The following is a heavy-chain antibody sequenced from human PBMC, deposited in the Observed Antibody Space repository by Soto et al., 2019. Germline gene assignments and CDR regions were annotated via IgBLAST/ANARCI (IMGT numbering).Heavy chain of an antibody. CDR2: ISSSSSYI. Sequence: GGSLRLSCAASGFTFSSYSMNWVRQAPGKGLEWVSSISSSSSYIYYADSVKGRFTISRDNAKNSLYLQMNSLRAEDTAVYYCASGGNDYSNYLAWFDPWGQGTLVTVSS. CDR3: ASGGNDYSNYLAWFDP. CDR1: GFTFSSYS. J-gene: IGHJ5*02. V-gene: IGHV3-21*01. D-gene: IGHD4-4*01.